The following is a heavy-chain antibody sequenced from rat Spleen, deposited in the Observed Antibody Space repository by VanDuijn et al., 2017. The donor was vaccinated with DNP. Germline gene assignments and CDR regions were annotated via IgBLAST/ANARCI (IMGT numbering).Heavy chain of an antibody. CDR3: AKDRTGGFAMDA. CDR1: GFSFSSYY. V-gene: IGHV5-25*01. CDR2: ISNGGDTT. J-gene: IGHJ4*01. D-gene: IGHD4-1*01. Sequence: EVQLVESGGGLVQPGRSLKLSCAASGFSFSSYYMAWVRQAPTKGLEWVASISNGGDTTYYPDSVKGRFTVSRDNAENTVCLQMNSLRSEDTATYYCAKDRTGGFAMDAWGQGTSVTVSS.